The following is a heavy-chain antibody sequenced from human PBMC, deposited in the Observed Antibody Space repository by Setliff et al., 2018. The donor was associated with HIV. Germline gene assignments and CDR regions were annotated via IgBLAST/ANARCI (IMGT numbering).Heavy chain of an antibody. D-gene: IGHD1-26*01. CDR1: GISINGYY. V-gene: IGHV4-4*08. Sequence: SETLSLTCSVSGISINGYYWSWIRQSPRTRLEWIGYVSSIGNTNYNPSLKSRVTISVDTSKNQFSLQLNSVTAADTAVYFCARTRAPYCFDFWGQGAQVTVSS. CDR3: ARTRAPYCFDF. CDR2: VSSIGNT. J-gene: IGHJ4*02.